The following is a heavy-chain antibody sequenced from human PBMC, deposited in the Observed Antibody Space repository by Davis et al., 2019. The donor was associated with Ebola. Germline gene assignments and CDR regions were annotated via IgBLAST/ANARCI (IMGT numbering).Heavy chain of an antibody. Sequence: GESLKISCAASGFTFSSYAMSWVRQAPGKGLEWVSAISDSGGSTYYADSVKGRFTISRDNSKNTLYLQMNSLRAEDSAVYYCVKGGGCSSLSCQRPEIFAYWGQGALVTVSS. CDR1: GFTFSSYA. CDR3: VKGGGCSSLSCQRPEIFAY. V-gene: IGHV3-23*01. D-gene: IGHD2-2*01. J-gene: IGHJ4*02. CDR2: ISDSGGST.